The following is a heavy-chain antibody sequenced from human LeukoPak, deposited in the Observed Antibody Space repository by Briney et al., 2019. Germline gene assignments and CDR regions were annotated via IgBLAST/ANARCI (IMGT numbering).Heavy chain of an antibody. D-gene: IGHD3-22*01. J-gene: IGHJ4*02. CDR3: ARGAHYHDSSEGYDY. CDR2: INPNSGGT. Sequence: ASVKVSCKASRYTFTGYYMHWVRQAPGQGLEWMGWINPNSGGTNYAQKFQGRVTMTRDTSISTAYMELSRLRSDDTAVYYCARGAHYHDSSEGYDYWGQGTLVTVSS. V-gene: IGHV1-2*02. CDR1: RYTFTGYY.